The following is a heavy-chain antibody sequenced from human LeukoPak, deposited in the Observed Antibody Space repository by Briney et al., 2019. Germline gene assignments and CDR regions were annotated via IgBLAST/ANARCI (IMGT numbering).Heavy chain of an antibody. Sequence: SVKVSCKASGGTFSSYAISWVRQAPGQGLEWMGRIIPIFGIANYAQKFQGRVTITADKSTSTAYMELSSLRSEDTAVYYCAGVPDYYDSSGYFPPNFVDYWGQGTLVTVSS. D-gene: IGHD3-22*01. CDR1: GGTFSSYA. CDR2: IIPIFGIA. J-gene: IGHJ4*02. V-gene: IGHV1-69*04. CDR3: AGVPDYYDSSGYFPPNFVDY.